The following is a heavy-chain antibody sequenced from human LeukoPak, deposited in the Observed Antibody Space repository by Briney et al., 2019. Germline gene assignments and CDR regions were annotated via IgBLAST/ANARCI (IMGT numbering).Heavy chain of an antibody. CDR3: ARDDEYCSSTSCYYYMDV. CDR2: INPSGGST. D-gene: IGHD2-2*01. J-gene: IGHJ6*03. V-gene: IGHV1-46*01. CDR1: GYTFTSYY. Sequence: GASVKVSCKASGYTFTSYYMHWVRQAPGQGLERMGIINPSGGSTSYAQKFQGRVTMTRDMSTSTVYMELSSLRSEDTAVYYCARDDEYCSSTSCYYYMDVWGKGTTVTVSS.